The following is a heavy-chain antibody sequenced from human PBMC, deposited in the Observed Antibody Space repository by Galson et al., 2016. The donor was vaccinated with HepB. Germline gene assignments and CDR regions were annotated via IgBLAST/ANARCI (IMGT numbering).Heavy chain of an antibody. CDR3: AKGRWDFDS. CDR2: IWSDGSNK. Sequence: SLRLSCAGSGFTFSSYGMHWVRQAPGKGLEWVAVIWSDGSNKNYADSVKGRFTISRDNSKNTLYLQMHSLRGEDTAVYYCAKGRWDFDSWGQGTLVTVSS. J-gene: IGHJ4*02. V-gene: IGHV3-33*06. CDR1: GFTFSSYG. D-gene: IGHD5-24*01.